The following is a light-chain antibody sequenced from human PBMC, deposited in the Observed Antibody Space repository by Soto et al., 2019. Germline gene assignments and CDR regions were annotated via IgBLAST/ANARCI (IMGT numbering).Light chain of an antibody. V-gene: IGKV3-15*01. CDR1: QSVTSW. Sequence: EIVMTQSPATLSVSPGERATLSCRASQSVTSWLAWYQQKPGRAPRLLINGASIRATGIPARFSGSGSGKEFTLTISGLQSEDFAVYYCQQYLNWPWTFGQGTKVEI. CDR2: GAS. J-gene: IGKJ1*01. CDR3: QQYLNWPWT.